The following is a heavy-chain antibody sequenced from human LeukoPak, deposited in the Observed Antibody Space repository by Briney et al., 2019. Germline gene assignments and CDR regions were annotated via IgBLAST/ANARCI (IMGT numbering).Heavy chain of an antibody. CDR1: RGSVSSSTYY. Sequence: PSETLSLTCTVSRGSVSSSTYYWSWVRQPPGKGLEWLASIYYTGSTYYNPSLKSRVTIPLDMSKNEFFLTMATVTAADTAVYFCTAEKNGSPHYWGQGTQVTVSS. CDR3: TAEKNGSPHY. V-gene: IGHV4-39*07. CDR2: IYYTGST. J-gene: IGHJ4*02. D-gene: IGHD2-8*01.